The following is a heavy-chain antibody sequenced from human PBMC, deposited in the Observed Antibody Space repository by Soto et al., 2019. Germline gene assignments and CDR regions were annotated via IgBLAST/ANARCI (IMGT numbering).Heavy chain of an antibody. CDR3: AREYYYNSSGSADY. J-gene: IGHJ4*02. CDR1: GYTFTSYA. CDR2: INAGNGNT. D-gene: IGHD3-22*01. Sequence: GASVKVSCKASGYTFTSYAMHWVRQAPGQSLEWMGWINAGNGNTKYSQKFQGRVTITRDTSANTEYMELSSLRSEDTAVYYCAREYYYNSSGSADYWGQGTLVTVSS. V-gene: IGHV1-3*01.